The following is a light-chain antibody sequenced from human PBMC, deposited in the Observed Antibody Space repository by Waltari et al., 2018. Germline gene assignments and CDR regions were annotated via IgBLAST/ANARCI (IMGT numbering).Light chain of an antibody. V-gene: IGKV4-1*01. CDR3: QQYWSTPQT. CDR2: WSS. J-gene: IGKJ2*01. Sequence: DIVLTPSPDSLPVSLCASAALNCPPSASVFYSPNNRNYLAWYQQRPGQPPKLLLYWSSTRESGVPERFSGSGSGTEFTLTISGLRAEDVAVYYCQQYWSTPQTFGQGTRLEI. CDR1: ASVFYSPNNRNY.